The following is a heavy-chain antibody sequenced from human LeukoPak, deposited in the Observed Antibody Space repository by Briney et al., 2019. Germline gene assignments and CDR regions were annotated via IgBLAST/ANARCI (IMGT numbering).Heavy chain of an antibody. J-gene: IGHJ4*02. Sequence: SETLSLTCTVSGGSISSYYWSWIRQPAGKGLEWIGRIYTSGSTNYNPSLKSRVTMSVDTSKNQFSLTLSSVTAADTAVYYFPXXPPXXXYXGQGTLVTVSS. CDR2: IYTSGST. CDR3: PXXPPXXXY. CDR1: GGSISSYY. V-gene: IGHV4-4*07.